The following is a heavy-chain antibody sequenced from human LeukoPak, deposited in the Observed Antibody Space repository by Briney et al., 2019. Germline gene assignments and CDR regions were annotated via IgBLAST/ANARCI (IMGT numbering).Heavy chain of an antibody. Sequence: PGGSLRLSCAASGFTFSSYWMHWVRHAPGKGLVWVSRINSDGSSTSYADCVKGRFTISRDNAKNTLYLQMNSLRAEDTAVYYCARDDIIAAAFDYWGQGTLVTVSS. D-gene: IGHD6-13*01. J-gene: IGHJ4*02. CDR3: ARDDIIAAAFDY. CDR1: GFTFSSYW. CDR2: INSDGSST. V-gene: IGHV3-74*01.